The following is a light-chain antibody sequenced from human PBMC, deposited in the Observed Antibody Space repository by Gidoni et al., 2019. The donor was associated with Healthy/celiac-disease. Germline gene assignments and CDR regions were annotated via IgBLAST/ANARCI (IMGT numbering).Light chain of an antibody. Sequence: DTQMTQYPSSLSASVGDRVTITCRASPSLSSYFNWYKQKPGKTPKLLIYAASRLQSGVPARFSVGGSETDLTLTISRRQPEEFATYDCQQSYSTLYTFXQXTKLEIK. CDR2: AAS. J-gene: IGKJ2*01. CDR3: QQSYSTLYT. V-gene: IGKV1-39*01. CDR1: PSLSSY.